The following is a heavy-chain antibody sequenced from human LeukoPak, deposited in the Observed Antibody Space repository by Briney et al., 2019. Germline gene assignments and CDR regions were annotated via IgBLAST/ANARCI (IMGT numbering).Heavy chain of an antibody. J-gene: IGHJ4*02. CDR3: ARDSFSWFGEVNY. CDR2: ISSSSSYI. CDR1: GFTFSSYS. V-gene: IGHV3-21*01. Sequence: PGGSLRLSCAASGFTFSSYSMSWVRQAPGKGLEGVSSISSSSSYIYYADSVKGRFTISRDNAKNSLYLQMNSLRAEDTAVYYCARDSFSWFGEVNYWGQGTLVTVSS. D-gene: IGHD3-10*01.